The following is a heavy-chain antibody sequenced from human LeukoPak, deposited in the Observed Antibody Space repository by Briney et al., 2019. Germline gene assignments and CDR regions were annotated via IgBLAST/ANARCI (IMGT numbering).Heavy chain of an antibody. CDR2: IWYDGSNK. CDR3: AKEPIIVVNSYYFDY. Sequence: PGGSLRLSCAASGFTFSSYGMHWVRQAPGKGLEWVAVIWYDGSNKYYADSVKGRFTISRDNSKNTLYLQMNSLRAEDTAVYYCAKEPIIVVNSYYFDYWGQGTLVTVSS. CDR1: GFTFSSYG. D-gene: IGHD3-22*01. J-gene: IGHJ4*02. V-gene: IGHV3-33*06.